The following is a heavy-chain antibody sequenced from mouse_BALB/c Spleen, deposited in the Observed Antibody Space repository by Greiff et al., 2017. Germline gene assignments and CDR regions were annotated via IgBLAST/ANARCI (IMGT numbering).Heavy chain of an antibody. V-gene: IGHV5-9-4*01. CDR3: ARVYYGNPWFAY. Sequence: EVMLVESGGGLVKPGGSLKLSCAASGFTFSSYAMSWVRQSPEKRLEWVAEISSGGSYTYYPDTVTGRFTISRDNAKNTLYLEMSSLRSEDTAMYYCARVYYGNPWFAYWGQGTLVTVSA. CDR2: ISSGGSYT. CDR1: GFTFSSYA. D-gene: IGHD2-1*01. J-gene: IGHJ3*01.